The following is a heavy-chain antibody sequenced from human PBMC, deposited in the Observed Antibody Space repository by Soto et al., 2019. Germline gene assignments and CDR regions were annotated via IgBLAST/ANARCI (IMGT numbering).Heavy chain of an antibody. Sequence: SETLSLTCTVSGGSMTSYYWTWIRQPAGKGLEWIGRVYSSGGTHYNPSLKSRVTISLDTSKNQFPLRLLSVTDADTAVYFCARGQRFSDWFDPWGQGTLVTVSS. V-gene: IGHV4-4*07. J-gene: IGHJ5*02. CDR1: GGSMTSYY. CDR3: ARGQRFSDWFDP. CDR2: VYSSGGT. D-gene: IGHD3-3*01.